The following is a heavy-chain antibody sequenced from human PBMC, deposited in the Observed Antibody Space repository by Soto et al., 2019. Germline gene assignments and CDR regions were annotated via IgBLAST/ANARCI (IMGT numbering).Heavy chain of an antibody. CDR2: IIPIFGTA. D-gene: IGHD3-22*01. J-gene: IGHJ6*02. CDR1: GGTFSSYA. V-gene: IGHV1-69*13. CDR3: ARPPGGYYDSSGYRYYYGMDV. Sequence: EASVKVSCKASGGTFSSYAISWVRQAPGQGLEWMGGIIPIFGTANYAQKFQGRVTITADESTSTAYMELSSLRSEDTAVYYCARPPGGYYDSSGYRYYYGMDVWGQGTTVTVSS.